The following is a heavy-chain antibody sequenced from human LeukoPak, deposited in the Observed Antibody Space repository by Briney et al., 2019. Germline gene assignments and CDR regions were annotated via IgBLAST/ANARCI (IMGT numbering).Heavy chain of an antibody. CDR3: ARGSNYYDSSGYYYSR. V-gene: IGHV4-59*01. Sequence: PSETLSLTCTVSGGSISSYYWNWIRQPPGKGLEWIGYIYYSGSTNYNPSLKSRVTISVDTSKNQFSLKLSSVTAADTAVYYCARGSNYYDSSGYYYSRWGQGTLVTVSS. CDR1: GGSISSYY. J-gene: IGHJ4*02. D-gene: IGHD3-22*01. CDR2: IYYSGST.